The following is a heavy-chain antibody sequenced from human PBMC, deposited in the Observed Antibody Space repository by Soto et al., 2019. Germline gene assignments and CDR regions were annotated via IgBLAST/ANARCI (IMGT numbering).Heavy chain of an antibody. CDR3: ARDGGERGYSYGYAGY. CDR1: GGSVSSGSYY. J-gene: IGHJ4*02. CDR2: IYYSGST. Sequence: PSETLSLTCTVSGGSVSSGSYYWSWIRQPPGKGLEWIGYIYYSGSTNYNPSLKSRVTISVDTSKNQFSLKLSSVTAADTAVYYCARDGGERGYSYGYAGYWGQGTLVTVSS. V-gene: IGHV4-61*01. D-gene: IGHD5-18*01.